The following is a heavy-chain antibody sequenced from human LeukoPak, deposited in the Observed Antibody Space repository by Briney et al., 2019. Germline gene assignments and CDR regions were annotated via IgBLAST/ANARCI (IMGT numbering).Heavy chain of an antibody. Sequence: ASVKVSCKASGYTFTSYDINWVRQATGQGLEWMGWMNPNSGNTGYAQKFQGRVTMATDTSISTAYMELSSLTSEDTAVYYCARGGAYCSGGSCPYYFDYWGQGTLVTVSS. CDR1: GYTFTSYD. CDR3: ARGGAYCSGGSCPYYFDY. D-gene: IGHD2-15*01. CDR2: MNPNSGNT. J-gene: IGHJ4*02. V-gene: IGHV1-8*01.